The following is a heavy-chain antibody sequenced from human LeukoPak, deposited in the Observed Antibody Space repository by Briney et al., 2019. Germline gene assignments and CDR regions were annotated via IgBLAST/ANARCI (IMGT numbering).Heavy chain of an antibody. CDR3: AKDWGSGGWYNYFDP. CDR2: IAYHGNTE. Sequence: GGSLRLSCAVSGFTISSHGMHWDRQAPGKGPEWVAMIAYHGNTEYYGDSVKGRFTISRDNSKNTLYLQMDSLRAEDTAVYHCAKDWGSGGWYNYFDPWGQGTLVTVSS. D-gene: IGHD6-19*01. CDR1: GFTISSHG. J-gene: IGHJ5*02. V-gene: IGHV3-30*18.